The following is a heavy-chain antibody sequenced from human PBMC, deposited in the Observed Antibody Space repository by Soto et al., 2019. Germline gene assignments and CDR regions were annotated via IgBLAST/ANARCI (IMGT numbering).Heavy chain of an antibody. Sequence: GSLRLSCAASGFTFSNYWMHWVRQAPGKGLVWVSRINSDGSSTSYADSVKGRFTISRDNSKNTLYLQMNSLRAEDTAVYYCANLIAAAGPDDYWGQGTLVTVSS. CDR2: INSDGSST. D-gene: IGHD6-13*01. CDR3: ANLIAAAGPDDY. CDR1: GFTFSNYW. J-gene: IGHJ4*02. V-gene: IGHV3-74*01.